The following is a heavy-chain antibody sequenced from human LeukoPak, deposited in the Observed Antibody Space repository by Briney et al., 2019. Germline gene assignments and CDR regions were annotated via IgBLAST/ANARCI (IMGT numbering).Heavy chain of an antibody. Sequence: GGSLRLSCAASGFTFSSYAMHWVRQAPGKGLEWVAVISYDGSNKYHADSVKGRFTISRDNSKNTLYLQMNSLRAEDTAVYYCARDIAAAGIPFDYWGQGTLVTVSS. CDR1: GFTFSSYA. CDR3: ARDIAAAGIPFDY. J-gene: IGHJ4*02. V-gene: IGHV3-30*04. D-gene: IGHD6-13*01. CDR2: ISYDGSNK.